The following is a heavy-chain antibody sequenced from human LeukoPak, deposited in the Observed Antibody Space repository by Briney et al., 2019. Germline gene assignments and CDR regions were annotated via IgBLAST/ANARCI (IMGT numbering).Heavy chain of an antibody. CDR2: ISSSGGTI. CDR3: ARDNGPMVRGVVDY. V-gene: IGHV3-48*04. CDR1: GFTFSSYS. Sequence: PGGSLRLSCVASGFTFSSYSMNWVRQAPGKGLEWVSYISSSGGTIYHADSVKGRFTISRDNAKNSLYLQMNSLRAEDTAVYYCARDNGPMVRGVVDYWGQGTLVTVSS. D-gene: IGHD3-10*01. J-gene: IGHJ4*02.